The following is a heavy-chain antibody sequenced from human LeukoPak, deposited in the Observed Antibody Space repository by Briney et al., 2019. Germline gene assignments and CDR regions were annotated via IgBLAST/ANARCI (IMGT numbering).Heavy chain of an antibody. CDR3: ARDGHAYGRGSPHY. Sequence: NSGGSLRLSCAASGFTFSDYYMSWIRQAPGKGLEWVSYISSSGSTKYYADSVKGRLTISRDDAKNSYLQMNSLRAEDTAVYYCARDGHAYGRGSPHYWGQGTLVTVSS. CDR2: ISSSGSTK. J-gene: IGHJ4*02. CDR1: GFTFSDYY. V-gene: IGHV3-11*01. D-gene: IGHD3-10*01.